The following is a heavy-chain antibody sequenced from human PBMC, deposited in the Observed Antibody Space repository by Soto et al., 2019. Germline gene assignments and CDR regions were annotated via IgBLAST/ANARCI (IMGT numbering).Heavy chain of an antibody. CDR1: GLSISNSGVG. CDR2: IYWDDDK. V-gene: IGHV2-5*02. D-gene: IGHD2-21*02. J-gene: IGHJ4*01. Sequence: QITLKESGPTLVKPKQTLTLTCTFSGLSISNSGVGVGSLRQPPGKALEWLAHIYWDDDKRYRPSLRSRLTIAKDTSKTQVVFTMTNSDPVDTATDYCAHSHGGGNSAAYVYCGHGTLVTFSS. CDR3: AHSHGGGNSAAYVY.